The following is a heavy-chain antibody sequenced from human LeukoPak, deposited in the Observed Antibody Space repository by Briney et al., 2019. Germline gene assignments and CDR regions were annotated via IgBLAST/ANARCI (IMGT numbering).Heavy chain of an antibody. CDR2: IKSKTDGGTT. D-gene: IGHD3-22*01. CDR3: TTVGYYDSSGGSDY. J-gene: IGHJ4*02. CDR1: GFTFSDYY. Sequence: GGSLRLSCAASGFTFSDYYMSWIRQAPGKGLKWVGRIKSKTDGGTTDYAAPVKGRFTISRDDSKNTLYLQMNSLKTEDTAVYYCTTVGYYDSSGGSDYWGQGTLVTVSS. V-gene: IGHV3-15*01.